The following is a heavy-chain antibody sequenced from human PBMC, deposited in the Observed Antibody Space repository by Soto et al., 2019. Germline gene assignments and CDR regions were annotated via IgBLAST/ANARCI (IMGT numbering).Heavy chain of an antibody. CDR1: GGSISSSSYY. CDR2: IYYSGST. CDR3: ARFLDSSGYYYYYYYVMAF. D-gene: IGHD3-22*01. Sequence: SETLSLTCTVSGGSISSSSYYWGWIRQPPGKGLEWIGSIYYSGSTYYNPSLKSRVTISVDTSKNQFSLKLSSVTAADTAVYYCARFLDSSGYYYYYYYVMAFWGQGSTVTVSS. J-gene: IGHJ6*02. V-gene: IGHV4-39*01.